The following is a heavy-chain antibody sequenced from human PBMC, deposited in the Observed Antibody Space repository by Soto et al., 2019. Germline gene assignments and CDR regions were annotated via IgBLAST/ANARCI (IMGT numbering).Heavy chain of an antibody. Sequence: GGSLRLSCAASGFTFSSYWMHWVRQAPGKGLVWVSRINSDGSSTNYADSVKGRFTISRDNAKNTLYLQMNSLRAGDTAVYYCARAALRFLEWLLVVFDYWGQGTLVTVSS. CDR3: ARAALRFLEWLLVVFDY. J-gene: IGHJ4*02. D-gene: IGHD3-3*01. CDR2: INSDGSST. CDR1: GFTFSSYW. V-gene: IGHV3-74*01.